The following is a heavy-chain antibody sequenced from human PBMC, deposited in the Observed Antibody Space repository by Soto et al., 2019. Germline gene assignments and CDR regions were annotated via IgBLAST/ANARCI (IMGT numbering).Heavy chain of an antibody. CDR1: GFTFNSYG. D-gene: IGHD5-18*01. CDR2: ISYDGSNK. CDR3: AKGGGRIQLWYYFDY. J-gene: IGHJ4*02. V-gene: IGHV3-30*18. Sequence: QVQLVESGGGVVQPGRSLRLSCAASGFTFNSYGIHWVRQAPGKGLEWVAVISYDGSNKYYADSVRGRFTISRDNSQNALYLQMNSLRAEDTAVYYCAKGGGRIQLWYYFDYWGQGTLVTVSS.